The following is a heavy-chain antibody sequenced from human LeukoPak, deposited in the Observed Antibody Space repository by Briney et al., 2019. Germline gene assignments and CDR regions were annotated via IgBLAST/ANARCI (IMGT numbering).Heavy chain of an antibody. Sequence: SQTLSHTCAISGDSVSSNSAAWSWIRQSPSRGLEWLGRTYYRSKWYSDYAVSVRGRITINPDTSKNQFSLQLNSVTPEDTALYYCAIDLGRYDSFDHWGQGTLVTVSS. CDR1: GDSVSSNSAA. CDR2: TYYRSKWYS. CDR3: AIDLGRYDSFDH. J-gene: IGHJ4*02. V-gene: IGHV6-1*01. D-gene: IGHD5-12*01.